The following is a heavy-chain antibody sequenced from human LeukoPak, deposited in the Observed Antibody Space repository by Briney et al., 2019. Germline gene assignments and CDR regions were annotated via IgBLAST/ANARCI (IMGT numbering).Heavy chain of an antibody. CDR3: ARDGGPGSYRDNDY. V-gene: IGHV3-7*03. J-gene: IGHJ4*02. CDR1: GFSFSSSW. D-gene: IGHD1-26*01. CDR2: INQDGSEN. Sequence: GGSLRLSCAASGFSFSSSWMSWVRQAPGKGLEWVAHINQDGSENDYVDSVKGRFTISRDNAKNSLYLQMNSLRAEDTAVYYCARDGGPGSYRDNDYWGQGTLVTVSS.